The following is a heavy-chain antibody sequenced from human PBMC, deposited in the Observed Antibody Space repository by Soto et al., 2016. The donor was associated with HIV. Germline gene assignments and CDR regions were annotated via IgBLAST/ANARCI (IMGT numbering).Heavy chain of an antibody. CDR3: ARGRYYFXAYADY. Sequence: QVQLQQWGAGLLKPSETLSLTCAVYGGSFSGYYWSWIRQPPGKGLEWIGEINHSGTTNYNPSLKSRVTVSVDTSKIHFFLKLTSVTVADTAVYYCARGRYYFXAYADYWGQGTLVTVSS. V-gene: IGHV4-34*02. CDR2: INHSGTT. J-gene: IGHJ4*02. CDR1: GGSFSGYY. D-gene: IGHD5-12*01.